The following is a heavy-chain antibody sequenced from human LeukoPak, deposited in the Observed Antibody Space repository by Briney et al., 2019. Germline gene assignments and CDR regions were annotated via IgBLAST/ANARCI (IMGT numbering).Heavy chain of an antibody. CDR1: GFTFSSYA. J-gene: IGHJ3*02. CDR2: ISSSSSYI. D-gene: IGHD3-22*01. V-gene: IGHV3-21*01. CDR3: ARIRTAYYYDSSGYYYSSRNAFDI. Sequence: GRSLRLSCAASGFTFSSYAMSWVRQAPGKGLEWVSSISSSSSYIYYADSVKGRFTISRDNAKNSLYLQMNSLRAEDTAVYYCARIRTAYYYDSSGYYYSSRNAFDIRGQGTMVTVSS.